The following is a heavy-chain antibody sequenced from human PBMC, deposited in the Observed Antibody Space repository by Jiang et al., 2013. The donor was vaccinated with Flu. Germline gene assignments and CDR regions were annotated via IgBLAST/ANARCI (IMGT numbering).Heavy chain of an antibody. CDR1: GFTFSSYG. J-gene: IGHJ4*02. CDR3: AKDRATGRYYCDSSGYGHFDY. D-gene: IGHD3-22*01. CDR2: ISYDGSNK. Sequence: RSLRLSCAASGFTFSSYGMHWVRQAPGKGLEWVAVISYDGSNKYYADSVKGRFTISRDNSKNTLYLQMNSLRAEDTAVYYCAKDRATGRYYCDSSGYGHFDYWGQGTLVTVSS. V-gene: IGHV3-30*18.